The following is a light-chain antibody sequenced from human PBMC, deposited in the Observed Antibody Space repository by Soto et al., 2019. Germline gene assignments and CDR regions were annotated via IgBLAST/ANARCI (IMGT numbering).Light chain of an antibody. V-gene: IGKV3-20*01. Sequence: EIVLTQSPGTLSLSPGERATISCRASQSVSSSLAWYQQKPGQAPRLLIYGASSRATGIPDRFSGSGSGPDFTLTISRLEPEDFAVYFCQHYGSSRTFGQGTKVDI. J-gene: IGKJ1*01. CDR1: QSVSSS. CDR2: GAS. CDR3: QHYGSSRT.